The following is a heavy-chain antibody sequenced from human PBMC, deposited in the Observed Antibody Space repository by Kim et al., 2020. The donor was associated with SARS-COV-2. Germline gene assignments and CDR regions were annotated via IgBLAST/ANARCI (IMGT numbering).Heavy chain of an antibody. D-gene: IGHD3-10*01. CDR3: ARSRGGFFYYGSESYYNRALSWGEEAQVTDS. V-gene: IGHV1-69*04. CDR1: GGTFSSYA. CDR2: IIPILGSA. Sequence: SVKVSCKVSGGTFSSYAISWVRQAPGQGLEWMGRIIPILGSAIYAQKFQGSVTITADKSTSTAYMELSSLRSEDTAVYYCARSRGGFFYYGSESYYNRALSWGEEAQVTDSSG. J-gene: IGHJ5*01.